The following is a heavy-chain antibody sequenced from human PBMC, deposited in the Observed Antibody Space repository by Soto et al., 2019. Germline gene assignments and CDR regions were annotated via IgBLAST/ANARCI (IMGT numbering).Heavy chain of an antibody. CDR2: IYYSGST. D-gene: IGHD6-6*01. J-gene: IGHJ5*02. Sequence: SETLSLTCTVSGGSISSYYWSWIRQPPGKGLEWIGYIYYSGSTNYNPSLKSRVTISVDTSKNQFSLKLSSVTAADTAVYYCARYSSSSYAYWFDPWGQGTLVTSPQ. CDR3: ARYSSSSYAYWFDP. V-gene: IGHV4-59*01. CDR1: GGSISSYY.